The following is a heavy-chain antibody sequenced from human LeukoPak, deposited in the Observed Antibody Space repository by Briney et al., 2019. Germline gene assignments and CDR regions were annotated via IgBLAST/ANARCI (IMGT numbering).Heavy chain of an antibody. Sequence: SETLSLTCTVSGGSISSFYWSWIRQPPGKGLEWIGYIYYKGNTNYSPSLTSRVTISLDTSKNQFSLKLSSLTAADTAVYYCARGYSSGSYYSPFDPWGQGTLVTVSS. V-gene: IGHV4-59*01. J-gene: IGHJ5*02. D-gene: IGHD3-10*01. CDR3: ARGYSSGSYYSPFDP. CDR1: GGSISSFY. CDR2: IYYKGNT.